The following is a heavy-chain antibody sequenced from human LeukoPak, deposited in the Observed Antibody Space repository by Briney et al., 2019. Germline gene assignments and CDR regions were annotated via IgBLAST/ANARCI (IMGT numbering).Heavy chain of an antibody. CDR1: GFTFSSHA. CDR2: ISGSGVGT. J-gene: IGHJ5*02. V-gene: IGHV3-23*01. D-gene: IGHD2-15*01. Sequence: GGSLRLSCAASGFTFSSHAKGWVRQAPGKGLEWVSAISGSGVGTYYTDSVKGRFTISRDNSMHMLYLQMNSLRAEDTAIYYCAKSCFSVSGGGCNTEALNWLDPWGQGNLVTVSS. CDR3: AKSCFSVSGGGCNTEALNWLDP.